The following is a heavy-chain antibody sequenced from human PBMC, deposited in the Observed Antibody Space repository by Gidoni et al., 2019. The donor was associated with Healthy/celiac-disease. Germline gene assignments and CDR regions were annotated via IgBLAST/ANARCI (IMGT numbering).Heavy chain of an antibody. D-gene: IGHD4-17*01. CDR3: ARDTGFYDYGDYGDY. CDR1: GFTFSSHG. CDR2: IWYDGSNK. J-gene: IGHJ4*02. Sequence: QVQLVESGGGVVQPGSSLRLPCAASGFTFSSHGMHWVRQAPGKGLEWVAVIWYDGSNKYYADSVKGRFTISRDNSKNTLYLQMNSLRAEDTAVYYCARDTGFYDYGDYGDYWGQGTLVTVSS. V-gene: IGHV3-33*01.